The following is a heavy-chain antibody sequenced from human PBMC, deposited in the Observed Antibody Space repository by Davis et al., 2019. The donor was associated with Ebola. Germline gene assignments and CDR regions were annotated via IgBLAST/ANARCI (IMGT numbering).Heavy chain of an antibody. CDR1: GFSLSTSGVG. Sequence: SGPTLVKPTQTLTLTCTFSGFSLSTSGVGVAWIRQPPGKALEWLALIYWDDDKRYSPSLRNRLTITKDTSKNQVVLTMTNMDPVDTATYFCAHYTRFCSSAACPSWFDPWAREPQSPSPQ. D-gene: IGHD2-2*01. V-gene: IGHV2-5*02. CDR3: AHYTRFCSSAACPSWFDP. CDR2: IYWDDDK. J-gene: IGHJ5*02.